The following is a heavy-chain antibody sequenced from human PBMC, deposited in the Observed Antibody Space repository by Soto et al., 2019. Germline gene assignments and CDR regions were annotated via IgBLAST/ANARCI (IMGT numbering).Heavy chain of an antibody. J-gene: IGHJ4*02. Sequence: EVQLLESGGGLVQPGGSLRLSCAASGFTFSSYAMSWVRQAPGKGLEWVSAISGSGGSTYYADSVKGRFTISRDNSKNTLYLQMNSLRAEDTAVYYCAKVGDILTGYYSHLFDYWGQGTLVTVSS. CDR1: GFTFSSYA. D-gene: IGHD3-9*01. CDR2: ISGSGGST. CDR3: AKVGDILTGYYSHLFDY. V-gene: IGHV3-23*01.